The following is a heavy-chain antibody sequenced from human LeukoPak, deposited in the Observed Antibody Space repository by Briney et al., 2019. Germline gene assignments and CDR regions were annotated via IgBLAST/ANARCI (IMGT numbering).Heavy chain of an antibody. J-gene: IGHJ4*02. CDR3: AKSYTNGWPYYLDY. CDR1: GFTFSTYG. Sequence: GGSLRLSCAASGFTFSTYGMSWLRQAPGKGVEWGSTISGSGGSTYYADSVKGRFTISRDSSENTLYVQMNSLRVDDTAVYYCAKSYTNGWPYYLDYWGQGTLVTVSS. CDR2: ISGSGGST. D-gene: IGHD6-19*01. V-gene: IGHV3-23*01.